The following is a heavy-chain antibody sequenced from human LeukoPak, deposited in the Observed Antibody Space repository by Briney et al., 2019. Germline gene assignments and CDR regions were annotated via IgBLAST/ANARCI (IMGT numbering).Heavy chain of an antibody. Sequence: ASVKVSCKIFGNNLREVYVNWVRQGPGKGLEWMGGFDPEEGRTLYAQKFQGRVTTTEDTSSDTAYMELSSLTSEDTAVYYCTLRGGMICVNGVCPEYFNHWGQGTLVSVPS. V-gene: IGHV1-24*01. CDR1: GNNLREVY. CDR3: TLRGGMICVNGVCPEYFNH. J-gene: IGHJ1*01. D-gene: IGHD2-8*01. CDR2: FDPEEGRT.